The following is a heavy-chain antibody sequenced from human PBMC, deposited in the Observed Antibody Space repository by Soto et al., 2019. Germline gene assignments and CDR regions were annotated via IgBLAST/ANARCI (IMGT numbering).Heavy chain of an antibody. V-gene: IGHV3-9*01. J-gene: IGHJ5*02. CDR3: AKGGSTSSAFRNWFDP. D-gene: IGHD6-6*01. Sequence: EVQLVESGGGLVQPGRSLRLSCTASGFTFDDYAMHWVRQAPGKGLEWVSGISWNSGNIGYADSVKGRFTISRDNGKNSLYLQMNSLTAEDTAFYYCAKGGSTSSAFRNWFDPWGQGTLVTVSS. CDR2: ISWNSGNI. CDR1: GFTFDDYA.